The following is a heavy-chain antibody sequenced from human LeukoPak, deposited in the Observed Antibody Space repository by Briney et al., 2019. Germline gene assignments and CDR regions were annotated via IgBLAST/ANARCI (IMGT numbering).Heavy chain of an antibody. J-gene: IGHJ4*02. Sequence: SETLSLPCTVSGGSISSSSYYWGWIRQPPGKGLEWIGSIYHIGSTYYDPSLKSRVTISVDTSKNQFSLKLSSVTAADTAGYYCARLRYYDFWSGYIYWGQGTLVTVSS. CDR2: IYHIGST. CDR3: ARLRYYDFWSGYIY. CDR1: GGSISSSSYY. D-gene: IGHD3-3*01. V-gene: IGHV4-39*01.